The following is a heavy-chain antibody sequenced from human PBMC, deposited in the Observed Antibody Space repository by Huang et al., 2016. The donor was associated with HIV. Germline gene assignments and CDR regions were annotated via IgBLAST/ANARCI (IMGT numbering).Heavy chain of an antibody. Sequence: QVQLVESGGGVVKPGRSLRLSCAGPGFPCNNHAMHWVRQVPGKGLDWGAVISNDGSNNYYADSVKGRFTISRDSSKSTLFLHMTSLRTEDTAVYYCARAKDTWDAYDIWGQGTMVIVSS. CDR1: GFPCNNHA. D-gene: IGHD5-18*01. CDR3: ARAKDTWDAYDI. J-gene: IGHJ3*02. CDR2: ISNDGSNN. V-gene: IGHV3-30-3*01.